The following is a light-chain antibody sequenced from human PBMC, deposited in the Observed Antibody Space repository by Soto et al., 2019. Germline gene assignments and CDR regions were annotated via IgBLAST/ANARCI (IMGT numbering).Light chain of an antibody. CDR2: GAS. Sequence: EVVMTQSPATLSVSPGEGATLSCRASQSVGNHLAWYQQRPGQAPRVLIYGASTRATGIPARFSGSGSVTEFTLTISSLQSEDFALYYGQHYISWPRTFGQGTKVEIK. CDR3: QHYISWPRT. CDR1: QSVGNH. J-gene: IGKJ1*01. V-gene: IGKV3-15*01.